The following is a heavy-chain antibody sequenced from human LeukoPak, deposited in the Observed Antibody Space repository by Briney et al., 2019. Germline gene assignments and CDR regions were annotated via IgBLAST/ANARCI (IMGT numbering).Heavy chain of an antibody. CDR3: ARDRSLRYFDWLDYYYGMDV. CDR1: GGSISSSSYH. D-gene: IGHD3-9*01. J-gene: IGHJ6*02. V-gene: IGHV4-39*01. Sequence: PSETLSLTCTVSGGSISSSSYHWRWIRQPPGKGLEWIGSIYYSGSTYYNPSLKSRVTISVDTSKNQFSLKLSSVTAADTAVYYCARDRSLRYFDWLDYYYGMDVWGQGTTVTVSS. CDR2: IYYSGST.